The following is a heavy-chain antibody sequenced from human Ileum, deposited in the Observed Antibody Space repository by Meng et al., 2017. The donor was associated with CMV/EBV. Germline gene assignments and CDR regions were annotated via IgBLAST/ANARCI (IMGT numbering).Heavy chain of an antibody. D-gene: IGHD2-15*01. CDR3: ARDRCKKCDDGWWFDP. CDR2: ISSYDGDP. CDR1: YDFTNIG. J-gene: IGHJ5*02. V-gene: IGHV1-18*01. Sequence: YDFTNIGTGWVRQDPGQGPEWIGWISSYDGDPWYARRFRDRFTMTTDTATSTAYMELRSLRSDETAVYYCARDRCKKCDDGWWFDPWGQGTLVTVSS.